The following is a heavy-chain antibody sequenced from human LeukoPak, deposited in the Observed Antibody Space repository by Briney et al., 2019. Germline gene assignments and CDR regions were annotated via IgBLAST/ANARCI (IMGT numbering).Heavy chain of an antibody. D-gene: IGHD2-21*02. V-gene: IGHV4-39*07. CDR1: GGSLSSYY. CDR2: IYYSGST. Sequence: NPSETLSLTCAVYGGSLSSYYWGWIRQPPGKGLEWIGSIYYSGSTYYNPSLKSRVTISVDTSKNQFSLKLSSVTAADTAVYYCAKIRAYCGGDCYTIFDYWGQGTLVTVSS. J-gene: IGHJ4*02. CDR3: AKIRAYCGGDCYTIFDY.